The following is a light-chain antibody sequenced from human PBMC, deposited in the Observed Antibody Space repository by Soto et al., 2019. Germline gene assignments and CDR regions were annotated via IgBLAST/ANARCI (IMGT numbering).Light chain of an antibody. CDR2: GAS. CDR3: QQRSNG. J-gene: IGKJ2*01. Sequence: ELVLTQSPDTLSLSPGERATLSCRASQSVGTSLVWYQQQPGQAPTLLIYGASNRATGIPARFSGSGSWTDFTLTISSLELEDFAVYYCQQRSNGFGQGTKLEIK. V-gene: IGKV3-11*01. CDR1: QSVGTS.